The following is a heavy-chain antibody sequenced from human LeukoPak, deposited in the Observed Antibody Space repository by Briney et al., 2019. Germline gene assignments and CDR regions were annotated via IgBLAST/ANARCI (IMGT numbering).Heavy chain of an antibody. J-gene: IGHJ4*02. CDR2: ISAYNGNT. Sequence: EASVKLSCKASGYTFTSYSISWVRRAPGQGLEWMGWISAYNGNTNHAQKLQGRVTMTTDTSTSTAYMELRSLRSDDAAVYYWARDQGRVVRGVAPGGWGPGTLVTVSS. D-gene: IGHD3-10*01. CDR3: ARDQGRVVRGVAPGG. V-gene: IGHV1-18*01. CDR1: GYTFTSYS.